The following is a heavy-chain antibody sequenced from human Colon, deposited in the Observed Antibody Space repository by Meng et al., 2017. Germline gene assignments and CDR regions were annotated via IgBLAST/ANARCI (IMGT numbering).Heavy chain of an antibody. V-gene: IGHV1-2*07. D-gene: IGHD3-16*01. CDR3: AVLGGG. Sequence: ASVKVSCKASGYNFIGYWVYWVRQAPGQGLEWIGWISPHDGGTNYAHEFLGRVTVTRDMSTTTVYMDMSRLTYDDTAIYYCAVLGGGWGQGTLVTVSS. CDR1: GYNFIGYW. CDR2: ISPHDGGT. J-gene: IGHJ4*02.